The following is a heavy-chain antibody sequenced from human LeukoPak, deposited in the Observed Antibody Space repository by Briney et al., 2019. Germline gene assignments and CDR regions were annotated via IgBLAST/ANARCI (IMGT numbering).Heavy chain of an antibody. CDR3: ASTNDVLLWFGEFPI. J-gene: IGHJ4*02. CDR1: GFTVSSNY. V-gene: IGHV3-66*01. Sequence: GGSLRLSCAASGFTVSSNYMSWVRQAPGKGLEWVSVIYSGGSTYYADSVKGRFTISRDNSKNTLYLQMNSLRAEDTAVYYGASTNDVLLWFGEFPIWGQGTLVTVSS. CDR2: IYSGGST. D-gene: IGHD3-10*01.